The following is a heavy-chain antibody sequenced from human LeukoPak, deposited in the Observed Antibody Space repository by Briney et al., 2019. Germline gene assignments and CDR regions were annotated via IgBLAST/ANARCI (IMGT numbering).Heavy chain of an antibody. D-gene: IGHD3-9*01. CDR1: GGSIRSSSYY. J-gene: IGHJ4*02. CDR3: ARWADITNCYDY. Sequence: SETLSLTCTVSGGSIRSSSYYWGWIRQSPGKGREWIGSIYYTGTTYYNPSLQSPATISVDTSKNQFSLKLSSVTAAGTAVYYCARWADITNCYDYWGQGTLVTVSS. CDR2: IYYTGTT. V-gene: IGHV4-39*07.